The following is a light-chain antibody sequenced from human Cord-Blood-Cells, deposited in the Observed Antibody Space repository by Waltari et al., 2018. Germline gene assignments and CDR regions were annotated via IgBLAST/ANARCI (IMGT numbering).Light chain of an antibody. V-gene: IGKV3-20*01. Sequence: VLTQSPGTLSLSPGERATLSCRASQSVSSSYLAWYQQKPGQAPRLLIYGASSRATGIPDRFSGSGSGTDFTLTISRLEPEDFAVYYCQQYGSSPALTFGGGTKVEIK. CDR2: GAS. J-gene: IGKJ4*01. CDR3: QQYGSSPALT. CDR1: QSVSSSY.